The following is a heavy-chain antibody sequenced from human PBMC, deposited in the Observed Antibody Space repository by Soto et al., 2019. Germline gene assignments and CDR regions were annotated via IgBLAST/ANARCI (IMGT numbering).Heavy chain of an antibody. Sequence: GGSLRLSCDASGFTFSSHGMTWVRQAPGKGLEWVAFISSTSSTKNYADSVKGRFTISRDNTKNSLYLQMSSLRDEDTAVYYCARRITLVRGPYYYYGMDVWGQGTTVTVSS. D-gene: IGHD3-10*01. CDR1: GFTFSSHG. V-gene: IGHV3-48*02. CDR3: ARRITLVRGPYYYYGMDV. CDR2: ISSTSSTK. J-gene: IGHJ6*02.